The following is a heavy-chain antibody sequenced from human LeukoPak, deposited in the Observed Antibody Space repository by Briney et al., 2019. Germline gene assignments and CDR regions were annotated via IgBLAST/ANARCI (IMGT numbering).Heavy chain of an antibody. V-gene: IGHV4-59*08. CDR3: ARHPRGDSSNPPDSFDI. Sequence: SETLSLTCTVSGGSINNFYWSWIRQPPGKGLEWLGFIFYSETTNYNPSLESRVSISVDTSRNQFSLNLRSLTAADTAVYYCARHPRGDSSNPPDSFDIWGQGTVVTVSS. D-gene: IGHD2-21*02. CDR1: GGSINNFY. CDR2: IFYSETT. J-gene: IGHJ3*02.